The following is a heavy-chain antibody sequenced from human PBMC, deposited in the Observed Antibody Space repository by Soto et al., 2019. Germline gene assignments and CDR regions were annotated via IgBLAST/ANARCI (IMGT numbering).Heavy chain of an antibody. CDR1: GFTFSNYA. J-gene: IGHJ4*02. V-gene: IGHV3-23*01. CDR3: EKGGGSCCFDC. Sequence: PGGSLRLSCAAYGFTFSNYAMSWVRQAPGKGLEWVSAISGSGESTFYGDYVKGRFTVSRDNSKNTLYLQMNSLGVEDTAEYYCEKGGGSCCFDCWGQGTLVTVSS. CDR2: ISGSGEST. D-gene: IGHD2-15*01.